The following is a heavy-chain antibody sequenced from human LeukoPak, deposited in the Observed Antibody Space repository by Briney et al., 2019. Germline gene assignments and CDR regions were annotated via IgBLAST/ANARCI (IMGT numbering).Heavy chain of an antibody. J-gene: IGHJ1*01. D-gene: IGHD3-22*01. Sequence: PGGSLRLSCAASGFTFSRYWMHWVRHAPGKGLVCVSRINGDGSTTTYADSVKGGFTISRDNAKNTLYLQMNSLRAEDTAVYYCATGNYYDSRGYYTFGHWGEGTLVTVSS. CDR1: GFTFSRYW. CDR2: INGDGSTT. CDR3: ATGNYYDSRGYYTFGH. V-gene: IGHV3-74*01.